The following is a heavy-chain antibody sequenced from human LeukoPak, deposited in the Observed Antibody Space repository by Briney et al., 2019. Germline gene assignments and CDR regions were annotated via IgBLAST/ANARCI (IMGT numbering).Heavy chain of an antibody. CDR3: ARDTDGRRGIWFY. Sequence: GGSLRLSCAASGFTFSSYAMHWVRQAPGKGLEWVAVISYDGSNKYYADSVKGRFTISRDNSKNTLYLQMNSLRAEDTAVYYCARDTDGRRGIWFYWGQGTLVTVSS. CDR2: ISYDGSNK. CDR1: GFTFSSYA. D-gene: IGHD5-24*01. V-gene: IGHV3-30*04. J-gene: IGHJ4*02.